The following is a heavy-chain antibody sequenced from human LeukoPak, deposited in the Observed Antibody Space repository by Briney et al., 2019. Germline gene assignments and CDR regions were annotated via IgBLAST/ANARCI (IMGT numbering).Heavy chain of an antibody. CDR3: ARKVVADTAFDF. CDR1: GGSINSGDYY. D-gene: IGHD2-15*01. J-gene: IGHJ4*02. CDR2: IYYSGST. V-gene: IGHV4-30-4*01. Sequence: SETLSLTCTVSGGSINSGDYYWTWIRQPPGKGLEWIGYIYYSGSTYYNPSLKSRVTISIDTSKKQFLLDLSSVAAADTAVYYCARKVVADTAFDFWGQGTLVTVSS.